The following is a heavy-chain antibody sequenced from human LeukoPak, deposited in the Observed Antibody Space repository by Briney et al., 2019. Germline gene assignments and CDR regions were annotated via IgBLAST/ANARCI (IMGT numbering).Heavy chain of an antibody. CDR2: IYHSGST. CDR1: GYSISSAYY. V-gene: IGHV4-38-2*01. CDR3: ASPFSSSGWYWGV. J-gene: IGHJ4*02. D-gene: IGHD6-19*01. Sequence: SETLSLTCAVTGYSISSAYYWGWIRQSPGKGLEWIGEIYHSGSTNYNPSLKSRVTISVDKSKNQFSLKLSSVTAADTAVYYCASPFSSSGWYWGVWGQGTLVTVSS.